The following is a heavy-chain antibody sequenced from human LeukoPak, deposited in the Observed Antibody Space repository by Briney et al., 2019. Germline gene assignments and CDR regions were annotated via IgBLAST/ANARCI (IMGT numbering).Heavy chain of an antibody. CDR1: GFTLSSYA. Sequence: GGSLRLSCAASGFTLSSYAMSWVRQAPGEGLEWVSAISSGGSTSYADSVKGRFTISRDSSKNTLSLQMNSLRAEDTAVYYCAKGGVYRRLDYWGQGTLVTVSS. CDR2: ISSGGST. J-gene: IGHJ4*02. V-gene: IGHV3-23*01. CDR3: AKGGVYRRLDY. D-gene: IGHD2-8*01.